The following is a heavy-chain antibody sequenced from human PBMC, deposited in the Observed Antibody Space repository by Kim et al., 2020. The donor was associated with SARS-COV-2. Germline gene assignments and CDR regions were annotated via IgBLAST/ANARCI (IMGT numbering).Heavy chain of an antibody. CDR1: GFTVSSNY. CDR3: ARDAGYSSGWYLSGQYYYGMDV. D-gene: IGHD6-19*01. V-gene: IGHV3-53*01. J-gene: IGHJ6*02. Sequence: GGSLRLSCAASGFTVSSNYMSWVRQAPGKGLEWVSVIYSGGSTYYADSVKGRFTISRDNSKNTLYLQMNSLRAEDTAVYYCARDAGYSSGWYLSGQYYYGMDVWGQGTTVTVSS. CDR2: IYSGGST.